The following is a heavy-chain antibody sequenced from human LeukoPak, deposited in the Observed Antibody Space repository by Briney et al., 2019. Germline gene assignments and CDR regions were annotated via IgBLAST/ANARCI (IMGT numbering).Heavy chain of an antibody. D-gene: IGHD4-17*01. Sequence: GRSLRLSCAASGFTFSSYGMHWVRQAPGKGLEGVAVIWYDGSNKYYADSVKGRFTISRDNSKNTLYLQMNSLRAEDTAVYYCARTPTTAGMDVWGQGTTVTVSS. CDR3: ARTPTTAGMDV. V-gene: IGHV3-33*01. CDR2: IWYDGSNK. CDR1: GFTFSSYG. J-gene: IGHJ6*02.